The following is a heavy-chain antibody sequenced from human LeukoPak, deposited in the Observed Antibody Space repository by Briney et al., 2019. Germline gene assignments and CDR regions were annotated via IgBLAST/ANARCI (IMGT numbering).Heavy chain of an antibody. D-gene: IGHD1-7*01. CDR2: IYGGGST. CDR1: GFTVSSNY. Sequence: PGGSLRLSCAASGFTVSSNYMSWVRQAPGKGLEWVSVIYGGGSTYYADSVKGRFTISRDISKNTLYLQMNSLSAEDTAVYYCARGNWNYPFDYWGQGTLVTVSS. V-gene: IGHV3-53*01. J-gene: IGHJ4*02. CDR3: ARGNWNYPFDY.